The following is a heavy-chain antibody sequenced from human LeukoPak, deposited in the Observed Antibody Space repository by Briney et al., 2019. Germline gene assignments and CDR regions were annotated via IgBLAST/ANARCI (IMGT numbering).Heavy chain of an antibody. Sequence: QPGGSLRLSCAASGFTFPSYALTWVRQAPGKGLEWVSAISGSGRGIYYADSVKGRFTIPRDESEKTVYLQMNSLRAEDTAVYFCAKEATLSSGFYGYFDSWGQGTLVTVSS. D-gene: IGHD6-19*01. J-gene: IGHJ4*02. CDR3: AKEATLSSGFYGYFDS. CDR2: ISGSGRGI. V-gene: IGHV3-23*01. CDR1: GFTFPSYA.